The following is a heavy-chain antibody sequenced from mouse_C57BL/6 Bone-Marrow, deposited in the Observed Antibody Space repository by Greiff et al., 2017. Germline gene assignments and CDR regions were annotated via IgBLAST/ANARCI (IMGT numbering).Heavy chain of an antibody. J-gene: IGHJ4*01. D-gene: IGHD1-2*01. CDR2: ISSGSSTI. V-gene: IGHV5-17*01. CDR1: GFTFSDYG. Sequence: EVKLVESGGGLVKPGGSLKLSCAASGFTFSDYGMHWVRQAPEKGLEWVAYISSGSSTIYYADTVRGRFTISRANDKNTLFLQMTSLRSEDTAMYYCARHLLRPLMDYWGQGTSVTVSS. CDR3: ARHLLRPLMDY.